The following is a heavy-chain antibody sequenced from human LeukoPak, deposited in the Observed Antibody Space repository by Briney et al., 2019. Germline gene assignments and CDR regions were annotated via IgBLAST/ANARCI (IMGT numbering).Heavy chain of an antibody. CDR1: GGSISSYY. J-gene: IGHJ6*02. Sequence: SETLSFTCTVSGGSISSYYWSWIRQPAGKGLEWIGRIYTSGSTNYNPSLESRVTMSVDTSKNQFSLKLSSVTAADTAVYYCARERIPPSWYSSGWYGGYDGMDVWGQGTTVTVSS. CDR2: IYTSGST. V-gene: IGHV4-4*07. D-gene: IGHD6-19*01. CDR3: ARERIPPSWYSSGWYGGYDGMDV.